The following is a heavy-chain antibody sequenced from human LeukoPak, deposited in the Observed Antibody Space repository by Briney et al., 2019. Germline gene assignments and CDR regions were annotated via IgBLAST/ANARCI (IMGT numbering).Heavy chain of an antibody. CDR2: INHSGST. CDR1: GGSFSGYY. J-gene: IGHJ5*02. D-gene: IGHD1-26*01. Sequence: ASETLSLTCAVCGGSFSGYYWSWIRQPPGKGLEWIGEINHSGSTNYNPSLKSRVTISVDTSKNQFSLKLSSVTAADTALYFCARSLVGAKFWFDPWGQGTLVTVSS. CDR3: ARSLVGAKFWFDP. V-gene: IGHV4-34*01.